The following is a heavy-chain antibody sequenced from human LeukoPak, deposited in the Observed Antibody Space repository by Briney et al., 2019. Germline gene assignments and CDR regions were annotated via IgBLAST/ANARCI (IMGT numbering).Heavy chain of an antibody. CDR3: AREGYGDYRDAFDI. Sequence: GGSLRLSCAASGFTFSSYWMSWVRQAPGKGLEWVANIKQDGSEKYYVDSVKGRFTISRDNAKNSLYLQINSLRAEDTAVYYCAREGYGDYRDAFDIWGRGTMVTVSS. V-gene: IGHV3-7*01. J-gene: IGHJ3*02. CDR1: GFTFSSYW. CDR2: IKQDGSEK. D-gene: IGHD4-17*01.